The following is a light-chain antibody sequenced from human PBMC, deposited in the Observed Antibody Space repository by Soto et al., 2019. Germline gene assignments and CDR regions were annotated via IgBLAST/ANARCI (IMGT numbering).Light chain of an antibody. CDR3: QQYGSSPIT. CDR2: GAS. CDR1: QSVSSY. V-gene: IGKV3-20*01. J-gene: IGKJ5*01. Sequence: IVLTQSPATLSLSPGETATLSCRASQSVSSYLAWYQQKPGQAPRLLIYGASIRATGIPDRFSGSGSGTDFTLTISRLEPEDFAVYYCQQYGSSPITFGQGTRLEIK.